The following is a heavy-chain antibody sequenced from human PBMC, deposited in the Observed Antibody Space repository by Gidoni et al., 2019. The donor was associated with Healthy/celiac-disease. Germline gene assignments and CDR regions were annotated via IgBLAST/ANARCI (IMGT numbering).Heavy chain of an antibody. V-gene: IGHV3-64D*08. CDR2: ISSNGGST. CDR3: VKDRKWELLGPRLDY. J-gene: IGHJ4*02. CDR1: GFTFSSYA. Sequence: EVQLVESGGGLVQPGGSLRLSCSASGFTFSSYAMHWVRQAPGKGLEYVSAISSNGGSTYYADSVKGRFTISRDNSKNTLYLQMSSLRAEDTAVYYCVKDRKWELLGPRLDYWGQGTLVTVSS. D-gene: IGHD1-26*01.